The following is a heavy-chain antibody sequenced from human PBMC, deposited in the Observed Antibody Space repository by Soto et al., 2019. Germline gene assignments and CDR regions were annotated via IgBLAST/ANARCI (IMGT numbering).Heavy chain of an antibody. Sequence: SETLSLTCTVSGGTISGYYWSWIRQPPGKGLEWIGYIHYSGSTNYNSSLKSRVTMSVDTSKNQFSLNLTSVTAADTGVYYCARLYDFWSGPCNRVGWFDPWGQGTLVTVSS. CDR1: GGTISGYY. CDR3: ARLYDFWSGPCNRVGWFDP. J-gene: IGHJ5*02. D-gene: IGHD3-3*01. V-gene: IGHV4-59*08. CDR2: IHYSGST.